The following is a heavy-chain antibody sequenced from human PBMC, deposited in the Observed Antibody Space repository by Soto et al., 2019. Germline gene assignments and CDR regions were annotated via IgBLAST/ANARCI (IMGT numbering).Heavy chain of an antibody. J-gene: IGHJ4*02. D-gene: IGHD3-22*01. CDR3: ARAPYYYDSSGYWAY. V-gene: IGHV3-21*01. Sequence: GGSLRLSCAASGFGFSRYSMNWVRQAPGKGLEWVSSISSSSSYIYYADSVKGRFTISRDNAKNSLYLQMNSLRAEDTAVYYCARAPYYYDSSGYWAYWGQGTLVTVSS. CDR2: ISSSSSYI. CDR1: GFGFSRYS.